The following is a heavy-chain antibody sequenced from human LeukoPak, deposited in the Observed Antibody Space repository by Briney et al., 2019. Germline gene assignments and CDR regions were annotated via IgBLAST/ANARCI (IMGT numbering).Heavy chain of an antibody. Sequence: GGSLRLSCAASGFTFSSYTTNWGRQAPGKRLEWVSSISSSTSTIHYADSVKGRFTIFRDNAKKPLYLQMNSRRAEDTAVYFCARDYYGDYYFDYWGQRTLGTASS. CDR1: GFTFSSYT. V-gene: IGHV3-48*01. CDR2: ISSSTSTI. CDR3: ARDYYGDYYFDY. D-gene: IGHD4-17*01. J-gene: IGHJ4*02.